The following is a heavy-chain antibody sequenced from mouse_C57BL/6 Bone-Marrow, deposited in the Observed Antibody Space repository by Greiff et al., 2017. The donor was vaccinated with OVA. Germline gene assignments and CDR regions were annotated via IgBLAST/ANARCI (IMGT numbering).Heavy chain of an antibody. V-gene: IGHV1-74*01. Sequence: QVQLQQPGAELVKPGASVKVSCKASGYTFTSYWMHWVKQRPGQGLEWIGRIHPSDSDPTYNQKFKGKATLTVDKSSSTAYMQLSSLTSEDSAVYYCAMGEGDYDEEGCDDWGQVTTRTVSS. J-gene: IGHJ2*01. D-gene: IGHD2-4*01. CDR3: AMGEGDYDEEGCDD. CDR2: IHPSDSDP. CDR1: GYTFTSYW.